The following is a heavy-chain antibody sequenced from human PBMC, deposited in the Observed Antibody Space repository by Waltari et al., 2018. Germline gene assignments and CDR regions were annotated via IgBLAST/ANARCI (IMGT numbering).Heavy chain of an antibody. CDR2: INTNSGGT. V-gene: IGHV1-2*02. CDR1: GYTFTGYY. CDR3: ARDWGHATVTPEYYFDY. D-gene: IGHD4-17*01. J-gene: IGHJ4*02. Sequence: QVQLVQSGAEVKKPGASVKVSCKASGYTFTGYYMHWVRQAPGQGLEWMGWINTNSGGTNYAQKVQGRVTMTRDTSISTAYMELSRLRSDDTAVYYCARDWGHATVTPEYYFDYWGQGTLVTGAS.